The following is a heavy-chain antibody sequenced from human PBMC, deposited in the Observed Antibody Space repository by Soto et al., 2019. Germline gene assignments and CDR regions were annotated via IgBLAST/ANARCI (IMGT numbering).Heavy chain of an antibody. D-gene: IGHD3-16*01. V-gene: IGHV4-59*01. Sequence: SETLSLTCTVPGGSMSSYYWSWLRQPPGKGLEWIGHISHSGSTNYNPSLKSRVTILVDTSKNQFSLRLSSVTAADTAVYYCARVLITSGPLEYSFDFWGPGSLVTVSS. CDR2: ISHSGST. J-gene: IGHJ4*02. CDR3: ARVLITSGPLEYSFDF. CDR1: GGSMSSYY.